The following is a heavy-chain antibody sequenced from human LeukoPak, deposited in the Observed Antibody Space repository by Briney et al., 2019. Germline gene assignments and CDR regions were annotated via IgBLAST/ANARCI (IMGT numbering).Heavy chain of an antibody. V-gene: IGHV1-2*02. CDR2: INPNSGGT. CDR3: ARDNGDYWFDY. D-gene: IGHD4-17*01. J-gene: IGHJ4*02. Sequence: ASVTVSCKASAYTFTGCYMHWVRQAPGQGLEWMGWINPNSGGTNYAQKFQGRVTMTRDTSISTAYMELTRLRSDDTAVYYCARDNGDYWFDYWGQGTLVTVSS. CDR1: AYTFTGCY.